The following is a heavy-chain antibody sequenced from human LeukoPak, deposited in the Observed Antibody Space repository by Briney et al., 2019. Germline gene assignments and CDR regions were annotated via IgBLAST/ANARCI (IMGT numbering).Heavy chain of an antibody. Sequence: GGSLRLSCAASGFTFSSYSMNWVRQAPGKGLEWVSSISSSSSYIYYADSVKGRFTISRDNAKNPLYLQMNSLRAEDTAVYYCAGSIAAAGIPDYWGQGTLVTVSS. CDR2: ISSSSSYI. V-gene: IGHV3-21*01. CDR1: GFTFSSYS. J-gene: IGHJ4*02. D-gene: IGHD6-13*01. CDR3: AGSIAAAGIPDY.